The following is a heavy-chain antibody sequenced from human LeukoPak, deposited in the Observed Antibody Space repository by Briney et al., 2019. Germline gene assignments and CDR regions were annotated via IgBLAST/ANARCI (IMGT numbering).Heavy chain of an antibody. CDR1: GGSISSGDYY. CDR2: IYYSGST. Sequence: SQTLSLTCTVSGGSISSGDYYWSWIRQPPGKGLEWIGYIYYSGSTYYNPSLKSRVNISVDTSKNQFSLKLSSVTAADTAVYYCGGNDILDYFDYGGQGTLVTVSS. V-gene: IGHV4-30-4*01. J-gene: IGHJ4*02. CDR3: GGNDILDYFDY. D-gene: IGHD3-9*01.